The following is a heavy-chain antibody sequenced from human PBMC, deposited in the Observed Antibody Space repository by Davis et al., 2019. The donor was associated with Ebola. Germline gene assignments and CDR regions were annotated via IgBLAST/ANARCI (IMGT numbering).Heavy chain of an antibody. J-gene: IGHJ4*02. CDR1: GGSFSGYY. CDR2: INHSGST. V-gene: IGHV4-34*01. D-gene: IGHD3-22*01. Sequence: MPGGSLRLSCAVYGGSFSGYYWSWIRQPPGKGLEWIGEINHSGSTNYNPSLKSRVTISVDTSKNQFSLKLSSVTAADTAVYYCARAGPMIPNHLDYWGQGMLVTVSS. CDR3: ARAGPMIPNHLDY.